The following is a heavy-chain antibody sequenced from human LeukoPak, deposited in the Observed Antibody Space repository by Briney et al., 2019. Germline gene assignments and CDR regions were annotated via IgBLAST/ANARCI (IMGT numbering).Heavy chain of an antibody. V-gene: IGHV3-53*01. D-gene: IGHD1-26*01. CDR2: IYSEGTT. CDR3: ARESRLRRENYYYGLDV. CDR1: GFTFSNYA. Sequence: GGSLRLSCAASGFTFSNYAMSWVRQAPGKGLEWVSLIYSEGTTYYADSVKGRFTISRDTSKNTLYLQMNSLRADDTAVYYCARESRLRRENYYYGLDVWGQGTTVTVSS. J-gene: IGHJ6*02.